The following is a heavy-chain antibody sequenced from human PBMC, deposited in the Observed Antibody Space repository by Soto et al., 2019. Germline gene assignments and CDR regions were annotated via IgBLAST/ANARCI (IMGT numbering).Heavy chain of an antibody. CDR3: ARTRSFTLGFYYDGMDV. J-gene: IGHJ6*02. CDR1: GYSFTSYW. Sequence: GESLKISCKGSGYSFTSYWIGWVRQMPGKGLEWMGIIYPGDSDTRYSPSLQGQVTISADKSLRTAYLQWTSLKASDTALYYCARTRSFTLGFYYDGMDVWGQGTTVTVSS. D-gene: IGHD6-6*01. CDR2: IYPGDSDT. V-gene: IGHV5-51*01.